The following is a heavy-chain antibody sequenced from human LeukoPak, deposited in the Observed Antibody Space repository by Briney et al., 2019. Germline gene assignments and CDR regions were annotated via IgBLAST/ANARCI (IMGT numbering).Heavy chain of an antibody. CDR2: ISYDGSNK. V-gene: IGHV3-30*03. J-gene: IGHJ4*02. Sequence: PGGSLRLSCTASGFTFSSYGMHWVRQAPGKGLEWVAVISYDGSNKYYADSVKGRFTISRDNSKNTLYLQMNSLRAEDAAVYYCARGASGYSYGWGQGTPVTVSS. D-gene: IGHD5-18*01. CDR3: ARGASGYSYG. CDR1: GFTFSSYG.